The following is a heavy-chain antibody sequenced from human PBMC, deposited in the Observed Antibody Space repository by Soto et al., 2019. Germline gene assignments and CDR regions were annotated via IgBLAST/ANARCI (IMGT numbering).Heavy chain of an antibody. CDR1: GFTFSSYA. Sequence: EVQLLESGGGLVQPGGSLRLSCAASGFTFSSYAMSWVRQAPGKGLEWVSAISGSGGSTYYADSVKGRFTISRDNSKNTLYLQMNSLRAEDTAVYYCAKNGAMEGRRFQGYSSGWDQTDYWGKGTLVTVSS. V-gene: IGHV3-23*01. CDR2: ISGSGGST. CDR3: AKNGAMEGRRFQGYSSGWDQTDY. J-gene: IGHJ4*02. D-gene: IGHD6-19*01.